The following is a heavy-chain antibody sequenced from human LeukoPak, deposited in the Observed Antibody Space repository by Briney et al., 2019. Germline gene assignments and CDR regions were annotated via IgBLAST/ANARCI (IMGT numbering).Heavy chain of an antibody. V-gene: IGHV3-64*01. J-gene: IGHJ4*02. CDR3: AKDPRIAAADY. CDR2: ISSNGGST. Sequence: GGSLRLSCAASGFTFSSYAMHWVRQAPGKGLEYVSAISSNGGSTYYANSVKGRFTISRDNSKNTLYLQMGSLRAEDMAVYYCAKDPRIAAADYWGQGTLVTVSS. D-gene: IGHD6-13*01. CDR1: GFTFSSYA.